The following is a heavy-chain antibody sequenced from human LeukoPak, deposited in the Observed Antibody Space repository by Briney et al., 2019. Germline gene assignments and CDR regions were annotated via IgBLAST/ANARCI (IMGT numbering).Heavy chain of an antibody. Sequence: PSETLSLTCAVSGDSISSGYFWAWIRQPPGKGLEWIGSINHSGSTFYNPSLKSRVNISVDTSKNPFSLKLTSVTAADTAVYYCARGLGTNQDDWGQGTLVTVSS. J-gene: IGHJ4*02. CDR3: ARGLGTNQDD. CDR1: GDSISSGYF. D-gene: IGHD6-13*01. V-gene: IGHV4-38-2*01. CDR2: INHSGST.